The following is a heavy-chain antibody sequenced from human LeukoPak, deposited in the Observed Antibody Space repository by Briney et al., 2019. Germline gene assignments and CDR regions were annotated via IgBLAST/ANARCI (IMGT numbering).Heavy chain of an antibody. Sequence: GGSLRLSCAASGFTFDDYGMSWVRQAPGKGLEWVSGINWNGGSTGYADSVKGRFTISRDNAKNSLYLQMNSLRAEDTALYYCARGHRDSNILSENYYCYYMDVWGKGTTVTVSS. CDR3: ARGHRDSNILSENYYCYYMDV. D-gene: IGHD4-11*01. CDR1: GFTFDDYG. J-gene: IGHJ6*03. V-gene: IGHV3-20*04. CDR2: INWNGGST.